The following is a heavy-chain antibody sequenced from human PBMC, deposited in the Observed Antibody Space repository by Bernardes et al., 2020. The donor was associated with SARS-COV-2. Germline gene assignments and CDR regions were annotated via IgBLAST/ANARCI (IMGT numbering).Heavy chain of an antibody. Sequence: GGSLRLSCAASGFTFSSYAMSWVRQAPGKGLEWVSAISCSGGSTYYADSVKGRFTISRDNSKNTLYLQMNSLRAEDTAVYYCAKAPVGGTKFLHFDYWGQGTLVTVSS. D-gene: IGHD1-26*01. V-gene: IGHV3-23*01. J-gene: IGHJ4*02. CDR2: ISCSGGST. CDR1: GFTFSSYA. CDR3: AKAPVGGTKFLHFDY.